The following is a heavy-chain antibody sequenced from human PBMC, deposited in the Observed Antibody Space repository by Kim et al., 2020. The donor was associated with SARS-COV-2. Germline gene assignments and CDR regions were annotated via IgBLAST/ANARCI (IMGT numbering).Heavy chain of an antibody. CDR3: ARLEYSTRDPQDY. V-gene: IGHV3-33*01. D-gene: IGHD2-8*01. Sequence: AASVKCRFAISRDHSKNTLLLQMSCLRAEDTAVYYCARLEYSTRDPQDYWGQGTLVTVSS. J-gene: IGHJ4*02.